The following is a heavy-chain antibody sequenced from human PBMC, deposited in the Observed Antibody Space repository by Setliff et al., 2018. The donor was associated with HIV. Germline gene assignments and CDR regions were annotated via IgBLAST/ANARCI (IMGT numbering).Heavy chain of an antibody. CDR2: IIPIFRTV. CDR1: GSTFNNYA. V-gene: IGHV1-69*06. Sequence: SVKVSCKASGSTFNNYAISWVRQAPGQGLAWMGGIIPIFRTVNYAQKFQGRDTITVDKSTSTAYMEVRSHRSEDTAIYYCARDRQQVFHYCDYWGQGTLVTVSS. D-gene: IGHD6-13*01. CDR3: ARDRQQVFHYCDY. J-gene: IGHJ4*02.